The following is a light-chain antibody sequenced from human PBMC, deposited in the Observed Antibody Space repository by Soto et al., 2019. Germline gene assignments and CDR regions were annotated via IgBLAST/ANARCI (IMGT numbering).Light chain of an antibody. Sequence: QSALTQPPSASGSLGQSVTISCTGTSSDVGGYNYVSWYQHHPGKAPKLMIYEVTKRPSGVPDRFSGSKSGNTASLTVSGLQAEDEADYYCSSYAGSNNLVFGGGTKLTVL. CDR3: SSYAGSNNLV. V-gene: IGLV2-8*01. J-gene: IGLJ2*01. CDR1: SSDVGGYNY. CDR2: EVT.